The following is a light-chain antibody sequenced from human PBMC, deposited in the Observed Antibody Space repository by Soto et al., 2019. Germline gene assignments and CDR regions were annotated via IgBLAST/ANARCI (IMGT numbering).Light chain of an antibody. V-gene: IGKV3-20*01. CDR1: QSVSSSY. Sequence: DIVLTQSPGTLSLSPGERATISCRASQSVSSSYLAWYQQKPGQAPRLLIYGASSRATGIPDRFSGSGSGTDLTLIISRLEPEDFAVYYCQQYGSSLITFGQGTRLAIK. CDR2: GAS. J-gene: IGKJ5*01. CDR3: QQYGSSLIT.